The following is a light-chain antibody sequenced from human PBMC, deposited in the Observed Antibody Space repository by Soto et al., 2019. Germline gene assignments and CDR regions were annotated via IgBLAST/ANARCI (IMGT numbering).Light chain of an antibody. CDR3: CSYAGTNTWI. CDR1: STNVVSSNF. V-gene: IGLV2-23*01. J-gene: IGLJ2*01. Sequence: QSALTQPASVSGSPGQSITISCTGTSTNVVSSNFVSWYQQYPGKAPRLVIYDGSKRPSGVSIRFSGSKSGNTASLTISGLQTEDEADYYCCSYAGTNTWIFGGGTKLTVL. CDR2: DGS.